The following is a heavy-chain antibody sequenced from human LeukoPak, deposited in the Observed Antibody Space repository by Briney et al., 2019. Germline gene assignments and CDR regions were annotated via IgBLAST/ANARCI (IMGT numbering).Heavy chain of an antibody. J-gene: IGHJ5*02. CDR2: IDPSDSYS. D-gene: IGHD3-3*01. CDR3: ARDLSRNCFDP. V-gene: IGHV5-10-1*01. CDR1: GCCFTRHR. Sequence: NLGESLKISCKGSGCCFTRHRITGVRQMPGKGLEWMGRIDPSDSYSNYSPSFQGHVTISVDKSISTAYLQWSSLKASDTAMYYCARDLSRNCFDPWGQGTLVIVSS.